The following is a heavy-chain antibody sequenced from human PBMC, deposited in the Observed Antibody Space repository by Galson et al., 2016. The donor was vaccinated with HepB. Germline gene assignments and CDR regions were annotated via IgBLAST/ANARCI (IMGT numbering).Heavy chain of an antibody. Sequence: ETLSLTCSVSGDSISNHYWWSWVRQPPGKGLEWIGEIWPTGSTNCNPSLKSRVTISIDRSKNQLSLKMSSVTAADTGVYFCARDRDDMGRGVILDWGQGTLVTVSS. CDR3: ARDRDDMGRGVILD. V-gene: IGHV4-4*01. J-gene: IGHJ4*02. D-gene: IGHD3-10*01. CDR1: GDSISNHYW. CDR2: IWPTGST.